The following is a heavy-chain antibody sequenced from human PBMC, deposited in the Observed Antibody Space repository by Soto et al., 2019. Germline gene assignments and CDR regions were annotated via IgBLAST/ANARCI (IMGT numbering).Heavy chain of an antibody. J-gene: IGHJ4*02. D-gene: IGHD2-2*02. Sequence: ASVKVSCKASGYTFTSYGISWVRQAPGQGLEWMGWISAYNGNTNYAKKLQGRVTMTTDTSTSTAYMELRSLRSDDTAVYYCARAGGIVVVPAAIDFDYWGQGTLVTVSS. CDR2: ISAYNGNT. CDR1: GYTFTSYG. CDR3: ARAGGIVVVPAAIDFDY. V-gene: IGHV1-18*01.